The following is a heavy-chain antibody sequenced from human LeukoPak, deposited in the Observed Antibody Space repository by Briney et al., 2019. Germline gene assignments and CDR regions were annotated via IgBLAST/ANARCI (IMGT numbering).Heavy chain of an antibody. CDR1: GFTVSSNY. CDR2: IYSGGST. V-gene: IGHV3-53*01. CDR3: ARVLHKRNYDSSVYYGY. Sequence: PGGSLRLSCAASGFTVSSNYMSWVRQAPGKGLEWVSIIYSGGSTFYADSVKGRFTISRDNAKNSLYLQMNSLRAEDTAVYYCARVLHKRNYDSSVYYGYWGQGTLVTVSS. J-gene: IGHJ4*02. D-gene: IGHD3-22*01.